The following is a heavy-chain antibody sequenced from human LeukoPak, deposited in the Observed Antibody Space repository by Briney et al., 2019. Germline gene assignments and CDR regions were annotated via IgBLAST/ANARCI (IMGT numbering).Heavy chain of an antibody. Sequence: ASVKVSCKASGYTFTGYYIHWVRQAPGQGLERMGWINPNSGGTNYALKFQGRVTMTRDTSITAAYMELSRLRSDDTAVYYCARGEKWLAYYWGQGTLVTVSS. CDR1: GYTFTGYY. CDR3: ARGEKWLAYY. D-gene: IGHD6-19*01. V-gene: IGHV1-2*02. J-gene: IGHJ4*02. CDR2: INPNSGGT.